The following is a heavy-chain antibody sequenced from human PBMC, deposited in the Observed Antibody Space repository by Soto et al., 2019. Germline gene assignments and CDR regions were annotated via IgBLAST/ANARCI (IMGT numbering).Heavy chain of an antibody. Sequence: PGESLNISCKGSGYRFSDYWIACVRPMPGKGLECLGIIDPGVIDPGDSDIRYSPSFQGQVTISADKSISTAYLQWSSLKASDTAMYHCARTSAAGKYYYGMDVWGQGTTVTVSS. CDR2: IDPGVIDPGDSDI. D-gene: IGHD6-13*01. J-gene: IGHJ6*02. CDR3: ARTSAAGKYYYGMDV. V-gene: IGHV5-51*01. CDR1: GYRFSDYW.